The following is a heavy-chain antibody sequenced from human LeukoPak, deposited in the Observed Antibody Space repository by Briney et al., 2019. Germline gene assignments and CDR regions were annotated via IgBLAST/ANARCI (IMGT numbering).Heavy chain of an antibody. J-gene: IGHJ2*01. CDR3: ARDRRYDFWSGSFHGYWYFDL. V-gene: IGHV4-59*01. D-gene: IGHD3-3*01. Sequence: TSETLSLTCTVSGGSISGYYWSWIRQPPGKGLEWIGYIYHSGSTNHNPSLKSRLTISIDTSKNQFSLKLSSVTAADTAVYYCARDRRYDFWSGSFHGYWYFDLWAVAPWSLSPQ. CDR2: IYHSGST. CDR1: GGSISGYY.